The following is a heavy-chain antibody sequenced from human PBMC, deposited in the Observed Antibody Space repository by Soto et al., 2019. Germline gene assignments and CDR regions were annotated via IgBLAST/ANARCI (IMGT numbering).Heavy chain of an antibody. CDR3: ARPRLAAATKGYVF. Sequence: QVQLVQSGAEVKRPGSSVKVSCKTSGGAFSNYPISWVRQAPGQGLEWMGEIIPMFGTRNYAQKFQGRLTITADGSTSTAYMELSSLRSEDTAVYYCARPRLAAATKGYVFWGQGTLVTVSS. J-gene: IGHJ4*02. CDR2: IIPMFGTR. D-gene: IGHD6-13*01. V-gene: IGHV1-69*01. CDR1: GGAFSNYP.